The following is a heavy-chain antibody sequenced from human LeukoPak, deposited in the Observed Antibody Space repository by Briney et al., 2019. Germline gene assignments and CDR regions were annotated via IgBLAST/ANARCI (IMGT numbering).Heavy chain of an antibody. V-gene: IGHV1-8*01. Sequence: GASVKVSCKASGYTFTSYDINWVRQATGQGLEWMGWMNPNRGNTGYAQKFQGRVTMTRNTSISTAYMELSSLRSEDTAVYYCARGLRYSSGWYDLGYWGQGTLVTVSS. J-gene: IGHJ4*02. CDR2: MNPNRGNT. CDR3: ARGLRYSSGWYDLGY. D-gene: IGHD6-19*01. CDR1: GYTFTSYD.